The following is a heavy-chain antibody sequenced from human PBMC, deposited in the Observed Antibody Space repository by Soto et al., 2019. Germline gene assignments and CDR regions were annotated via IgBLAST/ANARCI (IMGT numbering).Heavy chain of an antibody. D-gene: IGHD3-16*01. Sequence: SGPLSLTRTVSGCSISSDRYYWGWIRKPPGKELEGLGRIYHSGYTYYNPSPKSRVTIPVDTSKNQSTLKLSSVTAADTAVYYCARHNGPRYVGYYYDMDVWGQGTTVT. CDR3: ARHNGPRYVGYYYDMDV. CDR1: GCSISSDRYY. J-gene: IGHJ6*02. CDR2: IYHSGYT. V-gene: IGHV4-39*01.